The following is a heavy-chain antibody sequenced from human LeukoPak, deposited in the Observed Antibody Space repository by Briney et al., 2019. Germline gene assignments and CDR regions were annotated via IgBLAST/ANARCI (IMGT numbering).Heavy chain of an antibody. J-gene: IGHJ4*02. D-gene: IGHD2-2*01. Sequence: ASVKVSCKPSGYTFNGYYMHLVLQAPGQGLEWMGWINPNTGETNSAQKFQGRVTMTRDATINTAYMELTRLTSDDTAVYYCASYPRYSSTPPFDYWGQGTLVTVSS. CDR2: INPNTGET. CDR1: GYTFNGYY. CDR3: ASYPRYSSTPPFDY. V-gene: IGHV1-2*02.